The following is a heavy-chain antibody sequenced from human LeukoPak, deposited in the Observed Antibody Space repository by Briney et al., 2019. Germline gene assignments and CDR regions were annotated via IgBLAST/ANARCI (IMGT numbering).Heavy chain of an antibody. V-gene: IGHV3-48*02. D-gene: IGHD4-17*01. CDR2: ISGSFSTI. J-gene: IGHJ4*02. CDR1: GFTFSRYS. Sequence: PGGSLRLSCAASGFTFSRYSMNWVRQAPGKGLEWVSYISGSFSTIYYADSVKGRFTISRDNARNSLYLQMNSLRDEDTAVYYCARDLDYAFDYWGQGTLVTVSS. CDR3: ARDLDYAFDY.